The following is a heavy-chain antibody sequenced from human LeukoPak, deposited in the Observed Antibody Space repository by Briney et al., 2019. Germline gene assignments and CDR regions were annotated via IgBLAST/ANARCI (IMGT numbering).Heavy chain of an antibody. CDR2: ISSSTYI. Sequence: PGGAPRPSWAAPGFPFRRYSMKRVRPAPGKGLEWVSSISSSTYIYYADSVKGRFTISRDNAKNSLYLQMNSLRAEDTAVYYCARDKRWGQGTLVTVSS. CDR3: ARDKR. D-gene: IGHD1-1*01. V-gene: IGHV3-21*01. CDR1: GFPFRRYS. J-gene: IGHJ4*02.